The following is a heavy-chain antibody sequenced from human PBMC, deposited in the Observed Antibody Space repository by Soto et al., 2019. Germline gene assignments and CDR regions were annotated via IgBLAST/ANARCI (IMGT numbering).Heavy chain of an antibody. D-gene: IGHD2-15*01. Sequence: QVQLQQWGAGLLKPSETLSLTCAVYGGSFSGYYWSWIRQPPGKGLEWIGEINHSGSTNYNPSLKSRVTISVDTSKNQCSLKLSSVTAADTAVYYCARGSGNSGIRFDPWGQGTLVTVSS. J-gene: IGHJ5*02. CDR3: ARGSGNSGIRFDP. CDR2: INHSGST. V-gene: IGHV4-34*01. CDR1: GGSFSGYY.